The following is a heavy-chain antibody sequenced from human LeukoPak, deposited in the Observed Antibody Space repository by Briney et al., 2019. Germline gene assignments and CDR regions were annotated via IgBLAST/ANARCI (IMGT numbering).Heavy chain of an antibody. CDR3: ARGDYYYYYMDV. V-gene: IGHV3-48*01. Sequence: GGSLRLSCAASGFTLSSYSMNWVRQAPGKGLEWVSYISSSSTTIYYADSVKGRFTISRDNAKNSLYLQMNSLRAEDTAVYYCARGDYYYYYMDVWAKGPRSPSP. CDR1: GFTLSSYS. J-gene: IGHJ6*03. CDR2: ISSSSTTI.